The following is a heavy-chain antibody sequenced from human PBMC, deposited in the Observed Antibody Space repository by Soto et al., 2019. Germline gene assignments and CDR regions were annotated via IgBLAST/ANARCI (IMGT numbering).Heavy chain of an antibody. CDR3: ARVRSGWGIDY. CDR2: IYHSGST. Sequence: SETLSLTCAVSGGSISSGGYSWSWIRQPPGKGLNYIGYIYHSGSTYYNPSLKSRVTISVDRSKNQFSLKLSSVTAADTAVYYCARVRSGWGIDYWGQGTLVPVSS. J-gene: IGHJ4*02. V-gene: IGHV4-30-2*01. D-gene: IGHD6-19*01. CDR1: GGSISSGGYS.